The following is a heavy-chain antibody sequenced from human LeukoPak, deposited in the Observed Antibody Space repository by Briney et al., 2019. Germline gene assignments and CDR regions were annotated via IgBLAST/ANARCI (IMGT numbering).Heavy chain of an antibody. CDR2: IYYSGST. V-gene: IGHV4-59*08. Sequence: SETLFLTCTVSGGSISSYYWSWIRQPPGKELERIGYIYYSGSTYYNPSLKSRVTISVDTSKNQFSLKLSSVTAADTAVYYCARAPFYYDSSGSTHHFDYWGQGTLVTVSS. J-gene: IGHJ4*02. D-gene: IGHD3-22*01. CDR3: ARAPFYYDSSGSTHHFDY. CDR1: GGSISSYY.